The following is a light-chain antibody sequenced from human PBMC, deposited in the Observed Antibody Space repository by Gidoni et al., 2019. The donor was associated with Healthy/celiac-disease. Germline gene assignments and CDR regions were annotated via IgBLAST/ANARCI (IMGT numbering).Light chain of an antibody. V-gene: IGKV1-39*01. Sequence: DIQMTQSPSSLSASVGDRVTITCRASQSISSYLNWYQQKPGKAPKLLIYAESSLQSGVQSRFSGSGSGTDFTLTISSLQAEDFATYYCQQSYSTPSWTFGQGTKVEIK. CDR3: QQSYSTPSWT. CDR1: QSISSY. CDR2: AES. J-gene: IGKJ1*01.